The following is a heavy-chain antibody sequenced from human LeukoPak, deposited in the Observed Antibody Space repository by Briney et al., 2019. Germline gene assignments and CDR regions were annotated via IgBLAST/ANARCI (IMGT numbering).Heavy chain of an antibody. CDR2: IKSDGST. J-gene: IGHJ1*01. Sequence: GSLRLSCAASGFTFSTYWMHWVRQAPGKGLVWVSRIKSDGSTNYADSVKGRFTISRDNAKNTVSLQMNSLRPADTGVYYCARAPSEIGGYYPEYFRHWGQGTLVTVSS. V-gene: IGHV3-74*01. CDR3: ARAPSEIGGYYPEYFRH. D-gene: IGHD3-22*01. CDR1: GFTFSTYW.